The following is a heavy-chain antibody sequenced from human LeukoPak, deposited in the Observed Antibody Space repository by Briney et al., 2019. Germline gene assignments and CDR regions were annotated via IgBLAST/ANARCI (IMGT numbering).Heavy chain of an antibody. Sequence: GESLKVSCKGSGYRFTSYWIGWVRQMPGKGLDWMGIIYPGDSDTRYSPSFQGHVTLSAYKSISPAYLQWSSLKASDTAMYSCARQRYYDSSGQFDPWGQGTLVTVSX. J-gene: IGHJ5*02. V-gene: IGHV5-51*01. CDR2: IYPGDSDT. CDR1: GYRFTSYW. D-gene: IGHD3-22*01. CDR3: ARQRYYDSSGQFDP.